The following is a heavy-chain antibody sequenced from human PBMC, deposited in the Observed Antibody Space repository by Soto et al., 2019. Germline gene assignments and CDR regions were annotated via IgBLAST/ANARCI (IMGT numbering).Heavy chain of an antibody. CDR2: IIPIHGTT. Sequence: QMEQSGAEVRKPGTSVKVSCKPSGGSLTSYPMAWVRQAPGQGFEWMGGIIPIHGTTEYAQKFQGRVTITADESTNRATLELTGLTSEDTAVYYCARGWGLVSWGQGTLVTVSS. CDR1: GGSLTSYP. J-gene: IGHJ4*02. CDR3: ARGWGLVS. V-gene: IGHV1-69*01. D-gene: IGHD3-16*01.